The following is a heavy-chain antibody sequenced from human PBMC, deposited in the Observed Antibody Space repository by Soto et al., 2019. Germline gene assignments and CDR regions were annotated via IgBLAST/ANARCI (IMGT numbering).Heavy chain of an antibody. D-gene: IGHD6-6*01. Sequence: SETLSLTCTVSGGSISSSSYYWGWIRQPPGKGLEWIGSIYYSGTTYYNPSLKSRVTISVDTSKNQFSLKLNSVTAADTAVYYCARQSGSSSGFYYYYYYMDVWGKGTTVTVSS. CDR1: GGSISSSSYY. CDR2: IYYSGTT. J-gene: IGHJ6*03. V-gene: IGHV4-39*01. CDR3: ARQSGSSSGFYYYYYYMDV.